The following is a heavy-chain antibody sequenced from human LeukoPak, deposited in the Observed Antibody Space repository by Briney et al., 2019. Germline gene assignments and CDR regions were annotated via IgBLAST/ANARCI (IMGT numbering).Heavy chain of an antibody. Sequence: PSETLSLTCTVSGGSFNGYHWTWIRQSAGKGLEWIGRIYSSGTTNCNPSLKSRVTMSVDASKNQFSLRLSSVTAADTAVYYCARADYFDYWGQGSWSPSPQ. CDR3: ARADYFDY. CDR1: GGSFNGYH. V-gene: IGHV4-4*07. CDR2: IYSSGTT. J-gene: IGHJ4*02.